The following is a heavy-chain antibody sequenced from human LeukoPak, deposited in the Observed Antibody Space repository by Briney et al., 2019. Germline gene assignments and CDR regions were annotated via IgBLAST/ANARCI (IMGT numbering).Heavy chain of an antibody. CDR2: INHSGST. V-gene: IGHV4-34*01. J-gene: IGHJ6*03. D-gene: IGHD6-6*01. Sequence: PSETLSLTCAVYGGSFSGYYWSWIRQPPGKGLEWIGEINHSGSTNYNPSLKSRVTISVDTSKNQFSLKLSSVTAADTAVYYCARVLTARQNYYYYYMDVWGKGTTVTVSS. CDR3: ARVLTARQNYYYYYMDV. CDR1: GGSFSGYY.